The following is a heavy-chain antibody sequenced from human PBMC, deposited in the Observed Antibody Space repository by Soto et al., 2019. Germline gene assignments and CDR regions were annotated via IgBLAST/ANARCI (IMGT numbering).Heavy chain of an antibody. V-gene: IGHV3-74*01. CDR1: GFTFSSYW. D-gene: IGHD3-22*01. J-gene: IGHJ6*02. Sequence: EVQLVESGGGLVQPGGSLRLSFAASGFTFSSYWMHWVRQAPGKGLVWVSRINSDGSSTSYADSVKGRFTISRDNAKNTLYLQMNSLRAEDTAVYYCARDRVTMIVVNGMDVWGQGTTVTVSS. CDR2: INSDGSST. CDR3: ARDRVTMIVVNGMDV.